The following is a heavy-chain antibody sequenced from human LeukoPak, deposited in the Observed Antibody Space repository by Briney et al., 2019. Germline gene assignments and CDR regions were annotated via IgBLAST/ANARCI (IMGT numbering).Heavy chain of an antibody. D-gene: IGHD6-13*01. V-gene: IGHV3-30*02. CDR3: AKDPFIAAAGYLFDY. CDR1: GFTFSNYG. CDR2: IRYDNINK. Sequence: GGSLRLSCAASGFTFSNYGMHWVRQAPGKGLEWITFIRYDNINKYYTDSVKGRFTISRDNSKNTLYLQMNSLRAEDTAVYYCAKDPFIAAAGYLFDYWGQGTLVTVPS. J-gene: IGHJ4*02.